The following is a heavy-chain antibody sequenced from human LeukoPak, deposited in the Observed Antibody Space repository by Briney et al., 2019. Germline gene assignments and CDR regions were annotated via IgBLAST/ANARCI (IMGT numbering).Heavy chain of an antibody. D-gene: IGHD3-22*01. Sequence: GGSLRLSCAASGSTFSSYSMNWVRQAPGKGLEWVSYISSSNSTIYYADSVKGRFTISRDNAKNSLYLQMNSLRAEDTAVYYCARDIYYDSSGYYGSVYWGQGTLVTVSS. CDR2: ISSSNSTI. CDR1: GSTFSSYS. V-gene: IGHV3-48*04. CDR3: ARDIYYDSSGYYGSVY. J-gene: IGHJ4*02.